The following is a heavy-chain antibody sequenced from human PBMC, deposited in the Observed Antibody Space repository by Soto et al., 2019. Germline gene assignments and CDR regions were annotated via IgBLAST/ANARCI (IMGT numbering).Heavy chain of an antibody. CDR3: ARDPKTSGGQHWAFNYFDS. Sequence: QVQLVESGGGVVQPGRSLRLSCAASGFSFSISPMHWVRQAPGKGPEWVARISYDGTNKFYADSVKGRFNISRDNSKSTLYLQVDSLRPEDAAVYYCARDPKTSGGQHWAFNYFDSWGQGTLVTVSS. V-gene: IGHV3-30-3*01. D-gene: IGHD7-27*01. CDR2: ISYDGTNK. CDR1: GFSFSISP. J-gene: IGHJ4*02.